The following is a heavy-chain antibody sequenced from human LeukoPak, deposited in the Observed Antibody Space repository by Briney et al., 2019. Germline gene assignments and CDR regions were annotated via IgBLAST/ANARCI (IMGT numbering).Heavy chain of an antibody. CDR3: ARLTYCTNGVCYHDAFDI. V-gene: IGHV1-3*01. CDR1: GYTFTSYA. Sequence: GASVKVSCKASGYTFTSYAMHWVRQAPGQRLEWMGWINAGNGNTKYSQEFQGRVTITRDTSTSTAYMELRSLRSDGTAVYYCARLTYCTNGVCYHDAFDIWGQGTMATVSS. J-gene: IGHJ3*02. CDR2: INAGNGNT. D-gene: IGHD2-8*01.